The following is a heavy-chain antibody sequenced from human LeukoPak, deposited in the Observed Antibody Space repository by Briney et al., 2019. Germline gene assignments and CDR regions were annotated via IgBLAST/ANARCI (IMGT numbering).Heavy chain of an antibody. J-gene: IGHJ4*02. CDR2: ISWNSGSI. D-gene: IGHD3-10*01. V-gene: IGHV3-9*01. Sequence: GGSLRLSCAASGFTFSSYAMSWVRQAPGKGLEWVSGISWNSGSIGYADSVKGRFTISRDNAKNSLYLQMNSLRAEDTALYYCAKDAMVRAVVGFPHAGDYFDYWGQGTLVTVSS. CDR1: GFTFSSYA. CDR3: AKDAMVRAVVGFPHAGDYFDY.